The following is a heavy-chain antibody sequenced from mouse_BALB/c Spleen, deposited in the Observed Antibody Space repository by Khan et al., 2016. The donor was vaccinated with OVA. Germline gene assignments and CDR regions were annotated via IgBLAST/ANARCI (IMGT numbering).Heavy chain of an antibody. CDR1: GCSLTNYG. D-gene: IGHD1-1*02. CDR2: IWSGGST. CDR3: VRNGVFRYYVYGGMDY. V-gene: IGHV2-4-1*01. Sequence: QVQLKQSGPGLVQPSQNLSITCTVSGCSLTNYGVHWVRQSPGKALEWLGVIWSGGSTDSNAAFISRVSISKDNSKSQIFFTMNSLQADDTAIYYCVRNGVFRYYVYGGMDYWGQGTSVIVSS. J-gene: IGHJ4*01.